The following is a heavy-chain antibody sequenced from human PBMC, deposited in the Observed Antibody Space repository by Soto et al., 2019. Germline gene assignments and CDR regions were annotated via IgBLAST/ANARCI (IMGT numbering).Heavy chain of an antibody. CDR1: GFTFTSYW. D-gene: IGHD6-6*01. J-gene: IGHJ4*02. CDR3: ARIGYSSSCFDY. V-gene: IGHV3-7*01. Sequence: EVQLVESGGGLVQPGGSLRLSCAASGFTFTSYWMSWVRQAPGKGLEWVANIKQDGSQKYYLDSVKGRFTISRDNSKNSLFLQRNSLRAEDTAVYYCARIGYSSSCFDYWGQGTLVTVSS. CDR2: IKQDGSQK.